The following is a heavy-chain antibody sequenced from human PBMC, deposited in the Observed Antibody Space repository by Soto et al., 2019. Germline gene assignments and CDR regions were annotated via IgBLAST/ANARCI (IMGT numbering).Heavy chain of an antibody. CDR1: GFTFSSYA. Sequence: GGSLRLSCAASGFTFSSYAMSWVRQAPGKGLEWVSAISGSGGSTYYADSVKGRFTTSRDNSKNTLYLQMNSLRAEDTAVYYCAKDLYDSSGSTSDYWGQGTLVTVSS. D-gene: IGHD3-22*01. J-gene: IGHJ4*02. CDR2: ISGSGGST. CDR3: AKDLYDSSGSTSDY. V-gene: IGHV3-23*01.